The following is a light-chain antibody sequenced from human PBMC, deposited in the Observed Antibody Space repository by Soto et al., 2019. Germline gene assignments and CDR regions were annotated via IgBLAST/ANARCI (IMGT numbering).Light chain of an antibody. CDR1: QSVSSY. CDR2: EGS. Sequence: DIVLTQSPATLSLSPGQTATLSCRASQSVSSYLAWYQQKAGQAPRLLIYEGSNRATGIPTRFSGSGSGTDFTLTIIGLEPEDVAVYCCQQRNNWPWTFGQGTKVDI. J-gene: IGKJ1*01. CDR3: QQRNNWPWT. V-gene: IGKV3-11*01.